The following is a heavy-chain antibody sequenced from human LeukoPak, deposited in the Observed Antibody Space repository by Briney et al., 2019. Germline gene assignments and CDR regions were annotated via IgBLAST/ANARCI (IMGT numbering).Heavy chain of an antibody. CDR2: IYYSGST. J-gene: IGHJ4*02. Sequence: PSGTLSLTCTVSGGSISSGGYYWSWIRQHPGKGLEWIGYIYYSGSTYYNPSLKSRVTISVDTSKNQFSLKLSSVTAADTAVYYCARHIRDGGYSYGPNDYWGQGTLVTVSS. D-gene: IGHD5-18*01. CDR1: GGSISSGGYY. V-gene: IGHV4-31*03. CDR3: ARHIRDGGYSYGPNDY.